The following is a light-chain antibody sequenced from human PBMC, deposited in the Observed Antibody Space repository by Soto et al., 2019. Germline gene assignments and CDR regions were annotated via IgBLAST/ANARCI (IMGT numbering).Light chain of an antibody. V-gene: IGKV3-20*01. J-gene: IGKJ4*01. CDR2: DTS. CDR1: QSVSSNL. Sequence: EIVLTQSPGTLSLSPGERVTLSCRASQSVSSNLLAWYHQKPGQAPRVLIYDTSSRATGIPDRFSGSGSGTDFTLTISRLEPEDFAVYYCQQYGTSPLTFGGGTKVDI. CDR3: QQYGTSPLT.